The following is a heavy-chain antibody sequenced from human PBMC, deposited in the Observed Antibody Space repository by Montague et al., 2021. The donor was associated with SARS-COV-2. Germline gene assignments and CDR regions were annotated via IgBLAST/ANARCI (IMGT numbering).Heavy chain of an antibody. CDR3: ARWDPQTLTVISLRGKSAIHY. Sequence: SETLSLTCAVYGSSFSGSFLRLTRPSPGNAVGTIAEIYVRGDSNYNSNPSPGSPGTVPADTSQNQFSLKLRSVTAADTAVYYCARWDPQTLTVISLRGKSAIHYSGQRTLVTVAS. V-gene: IGHV4-34*01. J-gene: IGHJ4*02. D-gene: IGHD4-11*01. CDR1: GSSFSGSF. CDR2: IYVRGDS.